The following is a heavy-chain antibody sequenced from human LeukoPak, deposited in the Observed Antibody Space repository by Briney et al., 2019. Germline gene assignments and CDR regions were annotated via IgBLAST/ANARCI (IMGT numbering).Heavy chain of an antibody. D-gene: IGHD3-22*01. J-gene: IGHJ4*02. V-gene: IGHV4-38-2*01. Sequence: PSETLSLTCAVSGYSISSGYYWGWIRQPPGKGLEWIGSIYHSGSTYYNPSLKSRVTISVDTSKNQFSLKLSSVTAADTAVYYCARVVYYDSSGYVIYFDYWGQGTPVTVSS. CDR3: ARVVYYDSSGYVIYFDY. CDR2: IYHSGST. CDR1: GYSISSGYY.